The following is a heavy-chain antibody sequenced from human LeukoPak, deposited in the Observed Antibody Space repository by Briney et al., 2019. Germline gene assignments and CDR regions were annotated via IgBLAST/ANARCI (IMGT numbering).Heavy chain of an antibody. CDR1: GFTFNTYI. D-gene: IGHD5-24*01. CDR3: VRDKDGYNF. Sequence: GGSLRLSCAASGFTFNTYIMPWVSQAPGKGLVWVSRIDTDGKTTTYADSVKGRFTISRDNAKNMLYLQMNSLRVEDTAVYYCVRDKDGYNFWGQGTLVSVSS. CDR2: IDTDGKTT. J-gene: IGHJ4*02. V-gene: IGHV3-74*01.